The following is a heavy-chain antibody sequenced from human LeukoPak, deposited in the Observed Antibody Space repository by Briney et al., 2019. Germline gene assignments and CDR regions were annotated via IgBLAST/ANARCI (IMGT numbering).Heavy chain of an antibody. D-gene: IGHD1-7*01. CDR2: ISRNGVAT. Sequence: GGSLRLSCAASGLTFADYTMHWVHQAPGKGLEWVSLISRNGVATKYADSVRGRFTISRDNSKNSLYLQMNSLRAEDTAVYYCARDVSDTPWNFYYYYYMDVWGKGTTVTISS. V-gene: IGHV3-43*01. J-gene: IGHJ6*03. CDR3: ARDVSDTPWNFYYYYYMDV. CDR1: GLTFADYT.